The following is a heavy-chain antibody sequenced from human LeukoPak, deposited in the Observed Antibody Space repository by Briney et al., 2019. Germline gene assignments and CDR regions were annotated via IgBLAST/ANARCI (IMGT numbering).Heavy chain of an antibody. CDR2: IYYSGST. V-gene: IGHV4-39*01. J-gene: IGHJ4*02. Sequence: SETLSLTCTVSGGSISSSSYYWGWIRQPPGKGLEWIGSIYYSGSTYYNLSLKSRVTISVDTSKNQFSLKLSSVTAADTAVYYCATSGSGWYRFDYWGQGTLVSVSS. CDR1: GGSISSSSYY. D-gene: IGHD6-19*01. CDR3: ATSGSGWYRFDY.